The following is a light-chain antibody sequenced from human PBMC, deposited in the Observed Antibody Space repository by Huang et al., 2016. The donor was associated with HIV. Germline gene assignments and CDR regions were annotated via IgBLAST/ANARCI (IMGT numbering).Light chain of an antibody. Sequence: EIVMTKSPATLSVSPGERATLSCRARESLSTNLAWYQQKPAQAPRILIYGASTRATGGPDRFSGSGSGTEFTLTINSLQSEDFAVYYCQQYNNWPPWTFGQGTKVEVK. CDR3: QQYNNWPPWT. CDR1: ESLSTN. V-gene: IGKV3-15*01. J-gene: IGKJ1*01. CDR2: GAS.